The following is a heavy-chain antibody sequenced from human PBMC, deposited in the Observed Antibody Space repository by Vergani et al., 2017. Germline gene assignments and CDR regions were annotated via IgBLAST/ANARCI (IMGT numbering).Heavy chain of an antibody. CDR1: GFTVSSNY. D-gene: IGHD2-8*01. CDR2: IYSGGST. J-gene: IGHJ6*02. Sequence: EVQVVETGGGLVQPGGSLRLSCAASGFTVSSNYMSWVRQAPGKGLEWVSVIYSGGSTYYADSVKGRFIISRDNTNNSLFLQLRSLRAEDAAVYYCARDCTSGGCPDNYGMDVWGQGATVTVSS. CDR3: ARDCTSGGCPDNYGMDV. V-gene: IGHV3-66*01.